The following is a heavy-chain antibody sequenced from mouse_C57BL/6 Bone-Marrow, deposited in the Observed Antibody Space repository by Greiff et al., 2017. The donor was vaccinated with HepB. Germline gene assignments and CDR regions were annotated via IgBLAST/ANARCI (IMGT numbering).Heavy chain of an antibody. V-gene: IGHV3-6*01. Sequence: ESGPGLVKPSQSLSLTCSVTGYSITSGYYWNWIRQFPGNKLEWMGYISYDGSNNYNPSLKNRISITRDTSKNQFFLKLNSVTTEDTATYYCARGGYGSLYYFDYWGQGTTLTVSS. D-gene: IGHD1-1*01. CDR2: ISYDGSN. CDR3: ARGGYGSLYYFDY. CDR1: GYSITSGYY. J-gene: IGHJ2*01.